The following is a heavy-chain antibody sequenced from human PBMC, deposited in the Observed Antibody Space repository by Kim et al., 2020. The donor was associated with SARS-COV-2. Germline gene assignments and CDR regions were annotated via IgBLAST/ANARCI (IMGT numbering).Heavy chain of an antibody. CDR2: ISSSGSTI. J-gene: IGHJ4*02. D-gene: IGHD3-10*01. Sequence: GGSLRLSCAASGFTFSDYYMSWIRQAPGKGLEWVSYISSSGSTIYYADSVKGRFTISRDNAKNSLYLQMNSLRAEDTAVYYCASDSREYYYGSGDEATFDYWGQGTLVTVSS. V-gene: IGHV3-11*04. CDR1: GFTFSDYY. CDR3: ASDSREYYYGSGDEATFDY.